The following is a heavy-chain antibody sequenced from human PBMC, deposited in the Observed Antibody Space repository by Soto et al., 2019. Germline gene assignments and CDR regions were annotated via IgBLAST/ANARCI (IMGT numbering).Heavy chain of an antibody. D-gene: IGHD2-15*01. CDR2: ISTSSTYI. J-gene: IGHJ3*02. CDR1: GFTFSSYN. CDR3: ASGKGFSHGSSALDI. Sequence: GSLRLSCVASGFTFSSYNINWVRQAPGKGLEWVSSISTSSTYIFYTDSVKARFTISRDNAKNSLYLQMNSLRAEDTAVYFCASGKGFSHGSSALDIRGLGTMVTVSS. V-gene: IGHV3-21*01.